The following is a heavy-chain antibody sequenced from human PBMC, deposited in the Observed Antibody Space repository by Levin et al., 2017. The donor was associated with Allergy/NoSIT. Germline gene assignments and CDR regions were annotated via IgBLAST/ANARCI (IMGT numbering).Heavy chain of an antibody. Sequence: LSLTCAASGFTFRSYGMHWVRQAPGKGLEWVAVISYDGSNKYYADSVKGRFTISRDNSKNTLYLQMNSLRAEDTAVYSCAKGDGGGSDQGGLLWFGADTLFDYWGQGTLVTVSS. CDR1: GFTFRSYG. CDR2: ISYDGSNK. J-gene: IGHJ4*02. D-gene: IGHD3-10*01. V-gene: IGHV3-30*18. CDR3: AKGDGGGSDQGGLLWFGADTLFDY.